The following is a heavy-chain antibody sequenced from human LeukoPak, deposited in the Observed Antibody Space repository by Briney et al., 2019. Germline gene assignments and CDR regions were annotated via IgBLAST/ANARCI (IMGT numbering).Heavy chain of an antibody. CDR1: GFTFSSYG. V-gene: IGHV3-23*01. CDR2: ISGSGGST. D-gene: IGHD5-24*01. CDR3: AKGGRWLQFSFDY. J-gene: IGHJ4*02. Sequence: GGSLRLSCAASGFTFSSYGMSWVRQAPGKGLEWVSAISGSGGSTYYADSVKGWFTISRDNSKNTLYLQMNSLRAEDTAVYYCAKGGRWLQFSFDYWGQGTLVTVSS.